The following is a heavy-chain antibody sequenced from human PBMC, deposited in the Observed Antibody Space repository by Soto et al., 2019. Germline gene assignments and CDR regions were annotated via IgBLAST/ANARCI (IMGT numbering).Heavy chain of an antibody. Sequence: ASVKVSCKASGYTFTSYGISWVRQAPGQGLEWMGWISAYSGNTNYAQKLQGRVTMTTDTSISTAYMELSRLRSDDTAVYYCARAGVVPAAPPDYYYYGMDVWGQGTTVTVSS. CDR3: ARAGVVPAAPPDYYYYGMDV. CDR1: GYTFTSYG. D-gene: IGHD2-2*01. CDR2: ISAYSGNT. J-gene: IGHJ6*02. V-gene: IGHV1-18*01.